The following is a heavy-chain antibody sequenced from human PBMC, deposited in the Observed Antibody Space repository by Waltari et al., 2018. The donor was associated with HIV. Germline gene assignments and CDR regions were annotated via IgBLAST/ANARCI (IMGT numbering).Heavy chain of an antibody. D-gene: IGHD3-3*01. CDR3: AKGHYDFWSGSYYYGMDV. Sequence: EVQLLESGGGLVQPGGSLRLSCAASGFTFSSYAMSWVRQAPGKGVEGGSAISGRCGSTDYADSVKGRFTISRDNSKNTLYRQMNSLRAEDTAVYYCAKGHYDFWSGSYYYGMDVWGQGTRSPSP. CDR2: ISGRCGST. CDR1: GFTFSSYA. J-gene: IGHJ6*02. V-gene: IGHV3-23*01.